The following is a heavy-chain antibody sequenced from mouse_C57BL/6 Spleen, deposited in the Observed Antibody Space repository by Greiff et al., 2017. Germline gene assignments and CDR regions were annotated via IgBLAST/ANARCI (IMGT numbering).Heavy chain of an antibody. D-gene: IGHD1-1*01. CDR1: GYTFTSYT. CDR3: YYYGSSPWAMAD. Sequence: VQLQKSGAALARPGASVKMSCKASGYTFTSYTMHWVKQRPGPGLEWIGYITPSSGYTKYNQKIKATATLTADQSSSTAYMPLSSLTSEDSAVYYCYYYGSSPWAMADWGQGTSVT. J-gene: IGHJ4*01. CDR2: ITPSSGYT. V-gene: IGHV1-4*01.